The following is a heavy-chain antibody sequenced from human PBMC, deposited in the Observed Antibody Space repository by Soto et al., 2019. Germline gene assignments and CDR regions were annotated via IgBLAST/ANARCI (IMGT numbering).Heavy chain of an antibody. CDR2: LSSDGSDT. J-gene: IGHJ6*02. D-gene: IGHD2-2*01. Sequence: GGSLRLSCAASGFPFRIFPMHWVRQAPGKGLEWVVVLSSDGSDTNYADSVKGRFTVSRDNSKNTLYLQMNSLRIEDTAVYYCAREDSTRTDDNYYYYGMDVWGQGTTVTVSS. CDR3: AREDSTRTDDNYYYYGMDV. CDR1: GFPFRIFP. V-gene: IGHV3-30-3*01.